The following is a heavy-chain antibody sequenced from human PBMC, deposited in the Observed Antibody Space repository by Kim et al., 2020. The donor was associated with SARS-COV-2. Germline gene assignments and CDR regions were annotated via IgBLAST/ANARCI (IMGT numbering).Heavy chain of an antibody. CDR1: GFTFDDYA. V-gene: IGHV3-9*01. D-gene: IGHD2-15*01. J-gene: IGHJ6*02. Sequence: GGSLRLSCAASGFTFDDYAMHWVRQAPGKGLEWVSGISWNSGCIGYADSVKGRFTISRDNAKNSLYLQMNSLRAEDTALYYCAKDHGCSGGSCYSGKIYYYYYYGMDVWGQGTTVTVSS. CDR3: AKDHGCSGGSCYSGKIYYYYYYGMDV. CDR2: ISWNSGCI.